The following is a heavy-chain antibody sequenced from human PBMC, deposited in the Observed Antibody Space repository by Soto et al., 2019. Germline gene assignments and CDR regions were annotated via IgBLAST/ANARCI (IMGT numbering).Heavy chain of an antibody. D-gene: IGHD6-13*01. J-gene: IGHJ4*02. CDR3: ARAVAAAGTRPYYFDY. Sequence: PGGSLRLSCVASGFTFSDYWMSWVRQAPGKGLEWVANIKQDGSEKYYVDSVKGRFTISRDNAKNSLYLQMNSLRAEDTAVYYCARAVAAAGTRPYYFDYWGQGTLVTVSS. CDR2: IKQDGSEK. CDR1: GFTFSDYW. V-gene: IGHV3-7*02.